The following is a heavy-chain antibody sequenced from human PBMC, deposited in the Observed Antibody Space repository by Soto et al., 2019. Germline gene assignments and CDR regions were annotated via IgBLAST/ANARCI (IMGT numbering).Heavy chain of an antibody. V-gene: IGHV3-23*01. Sequence: EVQLLESGGGLVQPGGSLRLSCAASGFTFSSYAMSWVRQAPGKGLEWVSAISGSGGSTYYADSVKGRFTISRDNSKNARYLGSDSLRAEDTAVNYCAKQDTTIFGVVIFPYFPYWVRGTLVTV. CDR3: AKQDTTIFGVVIFPYFPY. J-gene: IGHJ4*02. D-gene: IGHD3-3*01. CDR2: ISGSGGST. CDR1: GFTFSSYA.